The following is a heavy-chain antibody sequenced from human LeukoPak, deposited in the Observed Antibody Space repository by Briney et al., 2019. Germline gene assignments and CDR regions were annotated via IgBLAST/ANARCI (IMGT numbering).Heavy chain of an antibody. D-gene: IGHD3-10*01. CDR1: GGSVSDYY. V-gene: IGHV4-59*02. CDR3: ATNILVRDIINWFDP. CDR2: IYHTGST. J-gene: IGHJ5*02. Sequence: SETLSLTCTISGGSVSDYYWSWIRQSPGKGLEWIGYIYHTGSTSYSPSLKSRVTISADTSQNQFSLKLSSVTAADTAVYYCATNILVRDIINWFDPWGQGTLVTASS.